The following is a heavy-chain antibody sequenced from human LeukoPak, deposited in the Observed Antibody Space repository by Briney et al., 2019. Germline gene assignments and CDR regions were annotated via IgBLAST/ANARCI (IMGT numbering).Heavy chain of an antibody. V-gene: IGHV1-2*02. CDR1: GGTFSSYA. CDR3: ASSIAVAATGY. CDR2: INPKSGET. D-gene: IGHD6-19*01. J-gene: IGHJ4*02. Sequence: ASVKVSCKASGGTFSSYAISWVRQAPGHGLEWMGWINPKSGETKYVQRFQGRVTMTRDTSISTAYMELNRLTSDDTAIYYCASSIAVAATGYWGQGTQVIVSS.